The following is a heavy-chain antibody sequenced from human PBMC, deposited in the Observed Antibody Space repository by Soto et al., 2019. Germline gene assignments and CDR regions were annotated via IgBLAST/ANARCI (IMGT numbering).Heavy chain of an antibody. V-gene: IGHV3-23*01. CDR1: GFTFSTSA. CDR3: AKKRTGWQLVPAAPLDS. J-gene: IGHJ4*02. Sequence: PGGSLRLSCGAAGFTFSTSAMHWVRQAPGKGLEWVSGISVSGGGTHYADSVKGRFTVSRDNTKNTLYLQMDALRAEDTAIYYCAKKRTGWQLVPAAPLDSWGQGTLVTVS. D-gene: IGHD6-6*01. CDR2: ISVSGGGT.